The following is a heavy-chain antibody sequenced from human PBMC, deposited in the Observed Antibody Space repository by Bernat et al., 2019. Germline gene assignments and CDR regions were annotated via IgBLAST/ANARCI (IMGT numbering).Heavy chain of an antibody. V-gene: IGHV5-10-1*03. J-gene: IGHJ4*02. CDR3: ARRIAVAGTFDY. D-gene: IGHD6-19*01. CDR1: GYRFTSYW. Sequence: EVQLVQSGAEVKKPGESLRISCKGSGYRFTSYWISWVRQMPGEGLEWMGTIEPSDSYTNYSPSFQGHVTISADKSISTAYLQWSSLKASDTAMYYCARRIAVAGTFDYWGQGTLVTVSS. CDR2: IEPSDSYT.